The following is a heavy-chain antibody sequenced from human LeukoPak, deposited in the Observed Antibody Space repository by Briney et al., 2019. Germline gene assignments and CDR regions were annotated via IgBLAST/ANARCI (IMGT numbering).Heavy chain of an antibody. D-gene: IGHD2-8*02. V-gene: IGHV3-23*01. CDR2: ISGSGGST. Sequence: EGSLRLSCAASGFTFSSYAKSWVRQAPGKGLEWISAISGSGGSTYYADSVKGRFTISRDNSKNTLYLQMNSLRAEDTAVYYCAKTTGSNLWYFDLWGRGTLVTVSS. CDR1: GFTFSSYA. J-gene: IGHJ2*01. CDR3: AKTTGSNLWYFDL.